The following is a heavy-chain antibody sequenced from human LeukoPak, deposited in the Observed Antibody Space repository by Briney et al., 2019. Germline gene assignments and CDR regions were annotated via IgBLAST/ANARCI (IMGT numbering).Heavy chain of an antibody. CDR1: GYTFTVYY. CDR3: ARVAKSNYYDSSGYYNHNWFDP. D-gene: IGHD3-22*01. CDR2: INPNSGGT. Sequence: ASVTVSCKASGYTFTVYYMHWVRQAPGQGLEWMGWINPNSGGTNYAQKFQGRVTMTRDTSISTAYMELSRLRSDDTAVYYCARVAKSNYYDSSGYYNHNWFDPWGQGTLVTVSS. J-gene: IGHJ5*02. V-gene: IGHV1-2*02.